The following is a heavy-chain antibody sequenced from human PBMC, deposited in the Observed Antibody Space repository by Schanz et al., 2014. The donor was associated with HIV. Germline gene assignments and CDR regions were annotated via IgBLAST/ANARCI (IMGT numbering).Heavy chain of an antibody. CDR3: ARDRDSSNWFPEDFDY. CDR1: GYTFTSYG. V-gene: IGHV1-18*01. J-gene: IGHJ4*02. Sequence: QVQLVQSGAEVKKPGASVKVSCKASGYTFTSYGIIWVRQAPGQGLEWMGWISGYNGNTNYAQKLQGRVTMTTDTSTSIAYMELRSLRFDDTAVYYCARDRDSSNWFPEDFDYWGQGTPVTVSS. D-gene: IGHD6-13*01. CDR2: ISGYNGNT.